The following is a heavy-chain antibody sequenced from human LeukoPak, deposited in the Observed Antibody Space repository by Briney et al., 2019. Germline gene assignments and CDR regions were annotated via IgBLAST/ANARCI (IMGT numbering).Heavy chain of an antibody. Sequence: SGGSLRLSCTASGFPFSSYGMHWVRQGPGKGLVWVTVIWPDGSIKYYADSVKGRFTVSRDNSKNTLYLQMNSLRAEDTAVYYCARHNHGYDWDFWGQGTLVTVSS. CDR2: IWPDGSIK. CDR1: GFPFSSYG. CDR3: ARHNHGYDWDF. V-gene: IGHV3-33*01. D-gene: IGHD5-12*01. J-gene: IGHJ1*01.